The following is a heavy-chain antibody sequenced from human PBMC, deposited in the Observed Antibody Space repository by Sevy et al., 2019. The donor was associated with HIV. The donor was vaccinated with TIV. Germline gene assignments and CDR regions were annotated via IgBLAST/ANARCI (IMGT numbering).Heavy chain of an antibody. V-gene: IGHV3-23*01. Sequence: GGSLILSCAASGFTFSTYTMNWVRQAPGKGLEWVSAISGSGGSTYYADSVEGRFTISRDKSKNTVFLQMNSLRAEDTAIYYCAKGDRTFYGMDVWGQGTTVTVSS. CDR3: AKGDRTFYGMDV. J-gene: IGHJ6*02. CDR2: ISGSGGST. D-gene: IGHD2-15*01. CDR1: GFTFSTYT.